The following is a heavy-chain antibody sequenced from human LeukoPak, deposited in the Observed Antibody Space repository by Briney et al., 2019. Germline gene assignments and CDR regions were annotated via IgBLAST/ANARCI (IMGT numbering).Heavy chain of an antibody. V-gene: IGHV1-2*02. J-gene: IGHJ3*02. CDR3: ARDRKYYYDSSGGAPDAFDI. CDR1: GYTFTGYY. D-gene: IGHD3-22*01. Sequence: ASVKVSCKASGYTFTGYYMHWVRQAPGQWLEWMGWINPNSGGTNYAQKFQGRVTMTRDTSISTAYMELSRLRSDDTAVYYCARDRKYYYDSSGGAPDAFDIWGQGTMVTVSS. CDR2: INPNSGGT.